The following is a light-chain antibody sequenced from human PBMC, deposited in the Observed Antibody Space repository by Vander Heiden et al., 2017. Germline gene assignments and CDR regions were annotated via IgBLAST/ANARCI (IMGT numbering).Light chain of an antibody. CDR1: SSDVGGYNY. CDR2: DVS. J-gene: IGLJ3*02. V-gene: IGLV2-14*03. Sequence: QSALPQPASMSGSTGQSITISCTGTSSDVGGYNYVSWYQQRPGKAPELMIYDVSTRPSGVSNRFSGSKSGNTASLTISGLQAEDEADYYCSAYTSSHTLVFGGGTKLTVL. CDR3: SAYTSSHTLV.